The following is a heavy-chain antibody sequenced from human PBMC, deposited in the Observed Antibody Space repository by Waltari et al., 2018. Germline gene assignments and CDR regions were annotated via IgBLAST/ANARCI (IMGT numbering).Heavy chain of an antibody. CDR2: MNPNSGNT. CDR3: ARGMRVLLWFGESNDAFDI. J-gene: IGHJ3*02. CDR1: GYTFTSYD. D-gene: IGHD3-10*01. Sequence: QVQLVQSGAEVKKPGASVKVSCKASGYTFTSYDINWVRQATGQGLEWMGWMNPNSGNTGYAQKFQGRVTITRNTSISTAYMELSSLRSEDTAVYYCARGMRVLLWFGESNDAFDIWGQGTMVTVSS. V-gene: IGHV1-8*03.